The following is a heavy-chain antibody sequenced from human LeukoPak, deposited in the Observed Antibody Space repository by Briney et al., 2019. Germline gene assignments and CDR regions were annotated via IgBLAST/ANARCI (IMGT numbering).Heavy chain of an antibody. CDR1: GGSISSGGYY. V-gene: IGHV4-31*03. Sequence: SETLSLTCTVSGGSISSGGYYWSRIRQHPGKGLEWIGYIYYSGSTYYNPSLKSRVTISVDTSKNQFSLKLSSVTAADTAVYYCARAETGYCSSTSCPRGGMDVWGQGTTVTVSS. CDR2: IYYSGST. CDR3: ARAETGYCSSTSCPRGGMDV. J-gene: IGHJ6*02. D-gene: IGHD2-2*01.